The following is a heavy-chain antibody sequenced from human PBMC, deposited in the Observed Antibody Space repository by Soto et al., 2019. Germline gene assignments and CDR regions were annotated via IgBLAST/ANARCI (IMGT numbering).Heavy chain of an antibody. Sequence: GGSVRLSCAASGFTFSSYAMSWVRQAPGKGLEWVSGMNSGGRTYYADSVKGRFTISRDTSKNTLYLQMNSLRADDTAVFYCAKALQYSSSRDYFYYGMDVWGQGTTVTVSS. CDR3: AKALQYSSSRDYFYYGMDV. V-gene: IGHV3-23*01. CDR1: GFTFSSYA. D-gene: IGHD6-6*01. CDR2: MNSGGRT. J-gene: IGHJ6*02.